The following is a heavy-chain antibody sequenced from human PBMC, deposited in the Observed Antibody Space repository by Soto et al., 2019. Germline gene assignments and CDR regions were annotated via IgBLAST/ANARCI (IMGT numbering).Heavy chain of an antibody. CDR1: GYTFTSYG. J-gene: IGHJ4*02. V-gene: IGHV1-3*01. CDR3: AKRKGQNYDFWSGYYFDY. D-gene: IGHD3-3*01. Sequence: ASVKVSCKASGYTFTSYGMNWVRQAPGRGLEWMGWINPGNGNTKYSQKFQGRVIIERDTSASTSYMELSSLRPDDTAVYYCAKRKGQNYDFWSGYYFDYWGQGTRVTVSS. CDR2: INPGNGNT.